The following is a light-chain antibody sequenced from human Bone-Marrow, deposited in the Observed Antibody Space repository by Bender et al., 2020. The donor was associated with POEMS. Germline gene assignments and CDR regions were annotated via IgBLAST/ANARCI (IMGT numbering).Light chain of an antibody. CDR2: EVT. CDR1: SSDVGIYNF. Sequence: QSALTQPASASGSPGQSVTISCTGSSSDVGIYNFVSWYQQRPGKAPKVIINEVTKRPSGVPDRFSGSNSGTSASLAITGLQAEDEGDYYCQSYDTSLNGYVFGTGTKVTVL. J-gene: IGLJ1*01. CDR3: QSYDTSLNGYV. V-gene: IGLV2-8*01.